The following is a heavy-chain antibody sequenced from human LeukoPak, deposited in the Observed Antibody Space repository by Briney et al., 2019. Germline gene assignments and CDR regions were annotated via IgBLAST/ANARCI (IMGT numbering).Heavy chain of an antibody. CDR2: IIPIYGAT. Sequence: ASVKVSCKASGGTFSTSAISWVRQAPGQGLEWMGQIIPIYGATNFAHRFEDRVRLTSDESTSTASMELSSLRSEDTAMYYCAGESRSYDSGGYSVFAAFDIWGQGTLVTVSS. CDR1: GGTFSTSA. CDR3: AGESRSYDSGGYSVFAAFDI. D-gene: IGHD3-22*01. V-gene: IGHV1-69*13. J-gene: IGHJ3*02.